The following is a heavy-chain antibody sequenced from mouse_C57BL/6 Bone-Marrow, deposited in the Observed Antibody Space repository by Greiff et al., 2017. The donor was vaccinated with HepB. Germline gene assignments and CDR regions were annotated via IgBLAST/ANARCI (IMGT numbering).Heavy chain of an antibody. V-gene: IGHV1-82*01. J-gene: IGHJ1*03. CDR3: ARVEYYGSGGYFDV. CDR1: GYAFSSSW. D-gene: IGHD1-1*01. Sequence: QVQLQQPGPELVKPGASVKISCKASGYAFSSSWMNWVKQRPGKGLEWIGRIYPGDGDTNYKGKFKGKSTLTVDKSSSTAYMQLSSLTSEDSAVYYCARVEYYGSGGYFDVWGTGTTVTVSS. CDR2: IYPGDGDT.